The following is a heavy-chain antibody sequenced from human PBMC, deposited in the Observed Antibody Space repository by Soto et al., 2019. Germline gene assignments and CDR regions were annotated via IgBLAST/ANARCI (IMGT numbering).Heavy chain of an antibody. CDR3: ARVASYDFWSGYRFFDNYYYMDV. Sequence: ASVTVSCKASGYTFTSYDINWVRQATGQGLEWMGWMNPNSGNTGYAQKFQGRVTMTRNTSISTAYMELSSLRSEDTAVYYCARVASYDFWSGYRFFDNYYYMDVWGKGTTVTVSS. CDR1: GYTFTSYD. J-gene: IGHJ6*03. CDR2: MNPNSGNT. V-gene: IGHV1-8*01. D-gene: IGHD3-3*01.